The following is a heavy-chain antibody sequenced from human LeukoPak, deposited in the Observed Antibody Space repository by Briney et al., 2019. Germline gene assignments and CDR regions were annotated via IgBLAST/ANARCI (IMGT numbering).Heavy chain of an antibody. CDR3: AREGGPYRPLDY. J-gene: IGHJ4*02. CDR1: GGFISNTNW. CDR2: VDLLGRT. Sequence: SGTLSLTCGVSGGFISNTNWWTWVRQPPGKGLEWIGEVDLLGRTNYNPSLKSRVAISVDKSENHISLWLTSVTAADTAVYYCAREGGPYRPLDYSGQGTLVTVSS. V-gene: IGHV4-4*02.